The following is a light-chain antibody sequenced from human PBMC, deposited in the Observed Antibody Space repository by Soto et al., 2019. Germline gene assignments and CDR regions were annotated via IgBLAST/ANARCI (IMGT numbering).Light chain of an antibody. CDR2: GGS. Sequence: QSALTQPASVSGSPGQSITISCTGTSSDVGSYNLVSWYQQHPGKAPKLIIYGGSKRPSGVSNRFSGSKSGNTASLTISGLQAEDEADYYCCSYAGSSTYVFGTGTKLTVL. V-gene: IGLV2-23*01. CDR3: CSYAGSSTYV. CDR1: SSDVGSYNL. J-gene: IGLJ1*01.